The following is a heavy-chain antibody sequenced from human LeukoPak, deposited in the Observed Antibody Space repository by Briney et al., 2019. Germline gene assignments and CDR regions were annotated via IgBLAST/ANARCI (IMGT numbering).Heavy chain of an antibody. CDR2: MNPNSGNT. D-gene: IGHD3-10*01. J-gene: IGHJ4*02. V-gene: IGHV1-8*01. CDR3: ARVRYLSDYYGSGSHRGFDY. CDR1: AYTFTSYD. Sequence: ASVKVSCKASAYTFTSYDINWVRQATGQGLEWMGWMNPNSGNTGYAQKFQGRITMTRNTSISTAYMELSSLRSEDTAVYYCARVRYLSDYYGSGSHRGFDYWGQGTLVTASS.